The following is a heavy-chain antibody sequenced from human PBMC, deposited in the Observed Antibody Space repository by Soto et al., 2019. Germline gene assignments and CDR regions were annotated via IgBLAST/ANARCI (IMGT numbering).Heavy chain of an antibody. CDR2: INHNTNT. CDR3: AIGVRLFSGSLDP. J-gene: IGHJ5*02. D-gene: IGHD6-19*01. Sequence: QVQLQQWGAGLLKPSETLSLTCAVYGGSISNGYWNWFRQPPGKGLEWIGEINHNTNTIYNPSLTSRVTISVDTSKNHFSLKLTSVTAADTAVYYWAIGVRLFSGSLDPWGQGTLVTVSS. CDR1: GGSISNGY. V-gene: IGHV4-34*01.